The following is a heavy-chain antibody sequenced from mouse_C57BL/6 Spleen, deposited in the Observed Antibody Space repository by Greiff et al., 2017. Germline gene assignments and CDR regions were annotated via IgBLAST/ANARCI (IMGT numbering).Heavy chain of an antibody. J-gene: IGHJ4*01. D-gene: IGHD1-1*01. CDR2: IRNKANGYTT. V-gene: IGHV7-3*01. CDR1: GFTFTDYY. Sequence: EVQLVESGGGLVQPGGSLSLSCAASGFTFTDYYMSWVRQPPGKALAWLGFIRNKANGYTTEYSASVKGRFTISRDNSQSILYLQMNALRAEDSATYYCARSHSRGNAMDYWGQGTSVTVSS. CDR3: ARSHSRGNAMDY.